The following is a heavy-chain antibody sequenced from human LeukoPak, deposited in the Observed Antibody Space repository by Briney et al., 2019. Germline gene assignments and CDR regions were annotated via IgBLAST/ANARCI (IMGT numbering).Heavy chain of an antibody. Sequence: PGGSLRLSCAASGFTFSSYWMSWVRQAPGKGLEWVANIKQDGSEKYYVDSVKGRFTISRDNSKNTLYLQMHSLRAEDTAIYYCAARPLMPPRFDYWGQGTLVTVSS. CDR1: GFTFSSYW. V-gene: IGHV3-7*03. CDR2: IKQDGSEK. J-gene: IGHJ4*02. CDR3: AARPLMPPRFDY. D-gene: IGHD2-2*01.